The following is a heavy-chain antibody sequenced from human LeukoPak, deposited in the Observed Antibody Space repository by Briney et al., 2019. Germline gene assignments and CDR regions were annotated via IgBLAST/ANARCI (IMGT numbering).Heavy chain of an antibody. Sequence: ASVKVSCKASGYTFTGYYMHWVRQAPGQGLEWMGWINPNSGGTNYAQKFQGRVTMTRDMSTSTVYMELSSLRSEDTAVYYCARDYYGDHDAFDIWGQGTMVTVSS. CDR3: ARDYYGDHDAFDI. D-gene: IGHD4-17*01. CDR1: GYTFTGYY. J-gene: IGHJ3*02. V-gene: IGHV1-2*02. CDR2: INPNSGGT.